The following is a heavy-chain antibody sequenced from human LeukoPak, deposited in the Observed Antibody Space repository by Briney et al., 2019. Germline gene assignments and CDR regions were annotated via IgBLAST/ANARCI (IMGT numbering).Heavy chain of an antibody. J-gene: IGHJ4*02. CDR1: GGSLSSYY. CDR2: IYFSGTT. CDR3: AGSRYYFDY. D-gene: IGHD3-3*01. V-gene: IGHV4-4*07. Sequence: SETLSLTCTVSGGSLSSYYWSWIRQPAGKGLEWIGRIYFSGTTNYNPSLKSRVTMSVDTSKNQFSLKLSSVTAADTALYYCAGSRYYFDYWGQGTLVTVSS.